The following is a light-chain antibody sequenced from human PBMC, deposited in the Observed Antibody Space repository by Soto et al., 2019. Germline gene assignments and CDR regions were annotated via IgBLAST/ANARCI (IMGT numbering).Light chain of an antibody. CDR2: GAS. CDR1: QSVNNNY. CDR3: QQYGSSPWT. Sequence: EIVLTQSPGTLSLSPGERATLSCRASQSVNNNYLAWYQQKPGQAPRLLIYGASSRATGIPDRFSGSGSGADFTLTISRLEPEDFAVYYCQQYGSSPWTFGHGTKVEIK. J-gene: IGKJ1*01. V-gene: IGKV3-20*01.